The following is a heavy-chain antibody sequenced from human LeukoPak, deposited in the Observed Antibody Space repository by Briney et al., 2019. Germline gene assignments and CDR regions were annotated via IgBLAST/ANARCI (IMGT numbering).Heavy chain of an antibody. D-gene: IGHD4-17*01. CDR3: ARVVGYGDLPRLDY. V-gene: IGHV3-48*04. CDR2: ISSSSSTI. J-gene: IGHJ4*02. Sequence: GGSLRLSCAASGSTFSSYSMNWVRQAPGKGLEWVSYISSSSSTIYYADSVKGRFTISRDNAKNSLYLQMNSLRAEDTAVYYCARVVGYGDLPRLDYWGQGTLVTVSS. CDR1: GSTFSSYS.